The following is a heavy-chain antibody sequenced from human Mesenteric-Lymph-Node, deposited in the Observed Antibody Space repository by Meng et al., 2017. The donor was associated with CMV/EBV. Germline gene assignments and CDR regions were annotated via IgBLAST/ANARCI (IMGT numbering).Heavy chain of an antibody. J-gene: IGHJ4*02. V-gene: IGHV3-23*01. CDR1: GFSFSSFG. D-gene: IGHD3-10*01. Sequence: GGSLRLSCAASGFSFSSFGMGWFRQAPGKGLEWVSGISGSGASTSYTDSVKGRFTISRDNSRNTLHLQMNNLRDEDTAMYYCAKGHGSKSSPVDYWGQGTLVTVSS. CDR2: ISGSGAST. CDR3: AKGHGSKSSPVDY.